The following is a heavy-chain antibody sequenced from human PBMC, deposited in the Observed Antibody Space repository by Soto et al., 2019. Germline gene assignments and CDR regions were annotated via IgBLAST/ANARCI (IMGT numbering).Heavy chain of an antibody. D-gene: IGHD5-12*01. CDR2: IHYSGSS. J-gene: IGHJ4*02. CDR3: AGYGGYDSAFDT. V-gene: IGHV4-30-4*01. CDR1: GGSISSGNYC. Sequence: SETLSLTCTVSGGSISSGNYCWSWIRQPPGKGLEWIGFIHYSGSSYYNPSLKSRVTISVDTSKNQFSLKLDSVTAADTAVYYYAGYGGYDSAFDTWGQGTLVTVSS.